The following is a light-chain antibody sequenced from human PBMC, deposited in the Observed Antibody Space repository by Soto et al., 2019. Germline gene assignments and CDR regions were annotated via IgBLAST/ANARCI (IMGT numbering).Light chain of an antibody. Sequence: QSVLTQPRSVSGSPGQSVTISCTGTSSDVGNYNYVSWYQQHPGNAPKLMIYDVNKRPSGVPDRFSGSKSGNTASLNISGLQTEDEADYYCCSYAGSYTWVLGGGTKLTVL. CDR3: CSYAGSYTWV. CDR1: SSDVGNYNY. J-gene: IGLJ3*02. CDR2: DVN. V-gene: IGLV2-11*01.